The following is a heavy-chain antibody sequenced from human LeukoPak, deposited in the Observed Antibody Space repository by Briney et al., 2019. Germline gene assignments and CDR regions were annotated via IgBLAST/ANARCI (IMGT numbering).Heavy chain of an antibody. CDR2: ISGSGGST. CDR3: AKDGVIGDGYIDFDY. CDR1: GGSFSGYY. J-gene: IGHJ4*02. Sequence: PSETLSLTCAVYGGSFSGYYWSWVRQAPGKGLEWVSSISGSGGSTYYADSVKGRFTISRDTSKNTLYLQMNSLRAEDTAVYYCAKDGVIGDGYIDFDYWGQGTLVTVSS. V-gene: IGHV3-23*01. D-gene: IGHD5-24*01.